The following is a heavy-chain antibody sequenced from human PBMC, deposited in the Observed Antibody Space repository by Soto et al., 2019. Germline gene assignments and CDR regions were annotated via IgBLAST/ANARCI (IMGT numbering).Heavy chain of an antibody. V-gene: IGHV3-11*01. CDR1: GFTFSDSF. Sequence: QVQLVESGGGLVKPGGSLRLSCAASGFTFSDSFMSWSRQTPGKGLEWLSYISGRDGNIYYADSVRGRFTISRDNAKNSVYQKMNSLRAEDTAGYYWAGDQGPNSMAVWGKGTTVTVS. J-gene: IGHJ6*03. CDR2: ISGRDGNI. CDR3: AGDQGPNSMAV.